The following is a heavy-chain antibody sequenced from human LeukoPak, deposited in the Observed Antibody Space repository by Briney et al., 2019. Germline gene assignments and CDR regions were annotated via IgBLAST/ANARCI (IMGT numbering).Heavy chain of an antibody. D-gene: IGHD5-18*01. CDR1: GLTFSSYW. J-gene: IGHJ4*02. V-gene: IGHV3-23*01. Sequence: GGSLRLSCEASGLTFSSYWMSWVRQAPGKGLEWVSAISGGGGNTYYADSVKGRFSISRDNSKNTMHLQMNSLRAEDTAVYYCASSGGRGYSYGQERYWGQGTLVTVSS. CDR3: ASSGGRGYSYGQERY. CDR2: ISGGGGNT.